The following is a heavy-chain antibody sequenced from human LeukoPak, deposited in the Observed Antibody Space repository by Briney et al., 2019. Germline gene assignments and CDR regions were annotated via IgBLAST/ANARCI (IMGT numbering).Heavy chain of an antibody. CDR1: GFTFSTYC. V-gene: IGHV3-7*01. J-gene: IGHJ4*02. CDR2: IKQDGSEK. D-gene: IGHD6-19*01. Sequence: GRSLRLSCAASGFTFSTYCMSWVRQAPGKGLEWVANIKQDGSEKYYVDSVTGRFTISRDNAKNSLYLQMNSLRAEDTAVYYCARARYSSGWYGLPDYWGQGTLVTVSS. CDR3: ARARYSSGWYGLPDY.